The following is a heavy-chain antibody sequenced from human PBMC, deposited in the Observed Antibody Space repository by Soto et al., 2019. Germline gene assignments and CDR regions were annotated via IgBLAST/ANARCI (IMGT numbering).Heavy chain of an antibody. Sequence: EVQLLESGGGLVQPGGSLRLSCAASGFTFSSYAMTWVRQAPGKGLEWVSAISGSGDVTYYADSVKGRFTIPRDNSKKPLYLQMNSLRAEHTAVYYGGEISRGYGSASSCGSWGQGTLVTVSS. CDR2: ISGSGDVT. CDR1: GFTFSSYA. V-gene: IGHV3-23*01. D-gene: IGHD3-10*01. CDR3: GEISRGYGSASSCGS. J-gene: IGHJ5*02.